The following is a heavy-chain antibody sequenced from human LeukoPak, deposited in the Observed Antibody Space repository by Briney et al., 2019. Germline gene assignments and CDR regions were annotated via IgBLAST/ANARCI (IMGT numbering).Heavy chain of an antibody. D-gene: IGHD3-3*01. Sequence: SVKVSCKASGGTFSSYAISWVRQAPGQGLEWMGGIIPVFDTPNYAQRFQGRVTITADESTSTAYMELSGLRSEDTAVYYCARVSDAFWSANDYWGQGTLVTVSS. CDR3: ARVSDAFWSANDY. CDR2: IIPVFDTP. V-gene: IGHV1-69*13. CDR1: GGTFSSYA. J-gene: IGHJ4*02.